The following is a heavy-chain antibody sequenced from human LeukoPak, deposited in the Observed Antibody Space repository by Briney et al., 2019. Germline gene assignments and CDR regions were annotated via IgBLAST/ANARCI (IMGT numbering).Heavy chain of an antibody. CDR3: ARRSSGDTRYYFDY. Sequence: SETLSLTCTVSGGSISSSSYYWGWIRQPPGKGLEWIGSIYYSGSTYYNPSLKSRVRMSVDTSKNQYSLRLSSVTAADTAVYYCARRSSGDTRYYFDYWGQGTLVTVSS. V-gene: IGHV4-39*01. D-gene: IGHD3-10*01. CDR1: GGSISSSSYY. CDR2: IYYSGST. J-gene: IGHJ4*02.